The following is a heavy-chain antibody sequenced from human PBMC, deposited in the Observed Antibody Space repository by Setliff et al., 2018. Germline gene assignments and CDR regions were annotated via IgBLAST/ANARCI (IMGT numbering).Heavy chain of an antibody. CDR2: INHSGST. V-gene: IGHV4-34*01. CDR3: ARGYGYSSGWYRVYFDY. D-gene: IGHD6-19*01. CDR1: GGSISGYY. J-gene: IGHJ4*02. Sequence: SETLSLTCAVYGGSISGYYWSWIRQPPGKGLEWIGEINHSGSTNYNPSLKSRVTISVDTSKNQFSLKLSSVTAADTAVYYCARGYGYSSGWYRVYFDYWGQGTLVTVSS.